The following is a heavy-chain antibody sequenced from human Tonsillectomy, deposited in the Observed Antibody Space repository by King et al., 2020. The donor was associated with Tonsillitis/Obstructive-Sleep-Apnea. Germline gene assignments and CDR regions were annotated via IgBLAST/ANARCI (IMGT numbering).Heavy chain of an antibody. CDR2: VYHSGST. J-gene: IGHJ4*02. D-gene: IGHD4/OR15-4a*01. Sequence: VQLQESGPGLVKPSGTLSLTCAVSGGSIGSSYWWTWVRQPPGKGLEWIGEVYHSGSTHYSPSLKSRVTISVDKSKNQFSLKLNSVTAADTAVYYCAAALYGDNFDYWGQGTLVTVSS. V-gene: IGHV4-4*02. CDR3: AAALYGDNFDY. CDR1: GGSIGSSYW.